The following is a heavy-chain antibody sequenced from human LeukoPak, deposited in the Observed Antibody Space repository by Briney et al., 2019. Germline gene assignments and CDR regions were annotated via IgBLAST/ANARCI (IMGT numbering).Heavy chain of an antibody. D-gene: IGHD3-10*01. CDR1: GFTFRSYW. CDR2: IKEDGSEK. Sequence: QPGGSLRVSCAASGFTFRSYWLNWVRQTPGKGLEWVANIKEDGSEKYHVDSVKGRFTISRDNAKSSLYLQMNSLRAEDTALYYCARSIMGGGAFDYWGQGTQVTVSS. J-gene: IGHJ4*02. V-gene: IGHV3-7*03. CDR3: ARSIMGGGAFDY.